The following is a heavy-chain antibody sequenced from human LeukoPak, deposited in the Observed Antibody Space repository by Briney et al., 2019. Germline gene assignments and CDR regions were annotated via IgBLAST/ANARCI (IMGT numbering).Heavy chain of an antibody. V-gene: IGHV1-3*01. D-gene: IGHD2-2*01. CDR2: INAGNGNT. CDR1: GYTFTSYA. J-gene: IGHJ4*02. Sequence: ASVKVSCKASGYTFTSYATHWVRQAPGQRLEWMGWINAGNGNTKYSQKFQGRVTITRDTSASTAYMELSSLRYEDTAVYHCARDQVAPAASDYWGQGTLVTVSS. CDR3: ARDQVAPAASDY.